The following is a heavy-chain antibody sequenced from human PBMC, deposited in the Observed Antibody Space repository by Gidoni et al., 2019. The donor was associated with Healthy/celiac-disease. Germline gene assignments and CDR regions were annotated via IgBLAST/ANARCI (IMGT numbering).Heavy chain of an antibody. CDR3: ARDALEPGLGVVVPAAMDYYYYYGMDV. J-gene: IGHJ6*02. V-gene: IGHV1-18*01. CDR2: ISAYNGNT. D-gene: IGHD2-2*01. Sequence: QVQLVQSGAEVKKPGASVKVSCKASGYTFTSYGISWVRQAPGQGLEWMGWISAYNGNTNYAQKLQGRVTMTTDTSTSTAYMELRSLRSDDTAVYYCARDALEPGLGVVVPAAMDYYYYYGMDVWGQGTTVTVSS. CDR1: GYTFTSYG.